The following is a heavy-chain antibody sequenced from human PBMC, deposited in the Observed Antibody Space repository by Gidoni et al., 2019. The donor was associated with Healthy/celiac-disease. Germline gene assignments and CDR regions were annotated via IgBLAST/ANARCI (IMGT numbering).Heavy chain of an antibody. CDR2: IYYSGST. Sequence: QLQLQESGPGLVKPSETLSLTCTVSGGSISSSSYYWGWIRQPPGKGLEWIGSIYYSGSTYYNPSLKSRVTISVDTSKNQFSLKLSSVTAADTAVYYCARGVVVITASTDAFFFESTDAFDIWGQGTMVTVSS. CDR3: ARGVVVITASTDAFFFESTDAFDI. CDR1: GGSISSSSYY. V-gene: IGHV4-39*07. J-gene: IGHJ3*02. D-gene: IGHD3-22*01.